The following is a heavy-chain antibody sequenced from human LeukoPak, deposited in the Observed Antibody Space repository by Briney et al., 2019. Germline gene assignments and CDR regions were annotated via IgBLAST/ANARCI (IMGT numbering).Heavy chain of an antibody. J-gene: IGHJ6*02. Sequence: PGGSLRLSCAASGFTFDDYAMHWVRHAPGKGLEWVSGISWNSGSIGYADSVKGRFTISRDNSKNTLYLQMNSLRAEDTAVYYCAKLRGFHYYYGMDVWGQGTTVTVSS. CDR2: ISWNSGSI. CDR1: GFTFDDYA. V-gene: IGHV3-9*01. D-gene: IGHD1-14*01. CDR3: AKLRGFHYYYGMDV.